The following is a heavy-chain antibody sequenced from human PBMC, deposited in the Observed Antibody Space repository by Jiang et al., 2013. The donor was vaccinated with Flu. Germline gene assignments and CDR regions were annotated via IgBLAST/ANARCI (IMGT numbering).Heavy chain of an antibody. J-gene: IGHJ6*02. V-gene: IGHV1-18*01. CDR2: ISAYNGNT. D-gene: IGHD3-3*01. Sequence: SCKASGYTFTSYGISWVRQAPGQGLEWMGWISAYNGNTNYAQKLQGRVTMTTDTSTSTAYMELRSLRSDDTAVYYCARDGLSTYYDFWSGYSPFVDYYYYGMDVWGQGTTVTVSS. CDR1: GYTFTSYG. CDR3: ARDGLSTYYDFWSGYSPFVDYYYYGMDV.